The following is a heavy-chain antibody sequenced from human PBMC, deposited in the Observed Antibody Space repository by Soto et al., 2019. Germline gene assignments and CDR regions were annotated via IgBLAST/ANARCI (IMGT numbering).Heavy chain of an antibody. CDR1: GCTFSSYA. J-gene: IGHJ5*02. V-gene: IGHV3-23*01. CDR3: AKDSRSDPEGWFDP. CDR2: ISGSGDYT. Sequence: VQLLESGGGLVQPGESLRLSCAASGCTFSSYAMTWVRQAPGKGLEWVSSISGSGDYTYFADSVKGRFTISRDNSKDTLYVQVSSLRVEDAAIYDCAKDSRSDPEGWFDPWGQRTLVTVSS. D-gene: IGHD2-15*01.